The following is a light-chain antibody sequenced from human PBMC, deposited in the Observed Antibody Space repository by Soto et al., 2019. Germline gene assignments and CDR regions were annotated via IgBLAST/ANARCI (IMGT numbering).Light chain of an antibody. CDR2: EVS. Sequence: QSVLTQPASVSGSPGQSITISCTGTSSDIGVYNYVSWYQQHPGKAPKLVICEVSNRPSGVSSRFSGSKSGNTASLTISGLRAEDEADYYCTSVTTCNIWVFGGGTMLTVL. CDR1: SSDIGVYNY. J-gene: IGLJ3*02. CDR3: TSVTTCNIWV. V-gene: IGLV2-14*01.